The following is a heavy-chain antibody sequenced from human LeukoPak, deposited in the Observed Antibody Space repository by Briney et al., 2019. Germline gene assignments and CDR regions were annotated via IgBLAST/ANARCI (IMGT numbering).Heavy chain of an antibody. D-gene: IGHD1-26*01. V-gene: IGHV1-46*03. J-gene: IGHJ4*02. CDR2: VYPSAGTS. CDR1: GYIFTSYY. CDR3: VRKYRGGYFDF. Sequence: GASVKVSCKASGYIFTSYYMHWVRQAPGQGLEWLGVVYPSAGTSDPAQRFRARITLSDDTSTSTAYMELRSLKSEDTAIYFCVRKYRGGYFDFWGKEPLVTVPS.